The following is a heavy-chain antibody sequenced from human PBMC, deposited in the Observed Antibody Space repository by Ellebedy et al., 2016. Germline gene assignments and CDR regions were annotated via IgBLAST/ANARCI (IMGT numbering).Heavy chain of an antibody. Sequence: GESLKISXAASGFTFSSYAMSWVRQAPGKGLEWVSAISGSGGSTYYADSVKGRFTISRDNSKNTLYLQMNSLRAEDTAVYYCAKDWPGTVTTIYYYGMDVWGQGTTVTVSS. V-gene: IGHV3-23*01. CDR1: GFTFSSYA. J-gene: IGHJ6*02. CDR3: AKDWPGTVTTIYYYGMDV. D-gene: IGHD4-17*01. CDR2: ISGSGGST.